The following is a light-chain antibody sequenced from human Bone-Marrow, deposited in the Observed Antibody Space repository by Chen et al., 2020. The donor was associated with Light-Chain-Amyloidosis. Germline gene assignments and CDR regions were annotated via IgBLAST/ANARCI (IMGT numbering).Light chain of an antibody. CDR2: RDT. V-gene: IGLV3-25*03. CDR3: QSADSSGTYEVI. J-gene: IGLJ2*01. CDR1: DLPTKY. Sequence: SYELTQPPSVSVSPGQTARITCSGDDLPTKYAYWYQQQPGQAPVLVIHRDTERPSGISERFSGSILGTTATLTISGVQAEDEADYHCQSADSSGTYEVIFGGGTKLTVL.